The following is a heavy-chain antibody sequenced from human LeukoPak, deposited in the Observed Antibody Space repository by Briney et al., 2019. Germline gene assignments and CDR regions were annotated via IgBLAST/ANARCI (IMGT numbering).Heavy chain of an antibody. J-gene: IGHJ3*02. CDR3: ARNMNYAFDI. D-gene: IGHD1-14*01. CDR1: GVSISSGSYY. CDR2: IYTSGST. V-gene: IGHV4-61*02. Sequence: SQTLSLTCTVSGVSISSGSYYWSWIRQPAGKGLEWIGRIYTSGSTNYNPSLKSRVTVSVDTSKNQFPLKLSSVTAADTAVYYCARNMNYAFDIWGQGTMVTVSS.